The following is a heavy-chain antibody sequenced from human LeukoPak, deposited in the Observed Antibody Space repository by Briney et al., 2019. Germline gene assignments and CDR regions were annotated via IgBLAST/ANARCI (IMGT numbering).Heavy chain of an antibody. CDR1: GYSISSGYY. CDR3: ARKEGGQLVNTRRWFDP. J-gene: IGHJ5*02. Sequence: SETLSLTCTVSGYSISSGYYWGWIRQPPGKGREWIGSIYHTGSTYYNPSLKSRVTISVDTSKNQFSLKLRSVTAADTAVYYCARKEGGQLVNTRRWFDPWGQGTLVTVSS. V-gene: IGHV4-38-2*02. CDR2: IYHTGST. D-gene: IGHD6-13*01.